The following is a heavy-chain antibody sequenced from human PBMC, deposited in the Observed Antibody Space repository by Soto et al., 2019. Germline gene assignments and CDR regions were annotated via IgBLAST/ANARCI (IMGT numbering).Heavy chain of an antibody. CDR1: GYIFTSYW. Sequence: SCKGSGYIFTSYWIGWVRQMPVKVVEWMGIIYPGDSYTRYSPSFQGQVTISADKSISTAYLQWSSLKASDTAMYYCARRQYCSGGNCYSGAFDIWGQGTMVTVSS. V-gene: IGHV5-51*01. J-gene: IGHJ3*02. CDR3: ARRQYCSGGNCYSGAFDI. CDR2: IYPGDSYT. D-gene: IGHD2-15*01.